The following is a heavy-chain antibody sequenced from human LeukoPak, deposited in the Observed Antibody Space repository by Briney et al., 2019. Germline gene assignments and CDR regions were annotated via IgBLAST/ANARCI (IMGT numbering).Heavy chain of an antibody. V-gene: IGHV3-30-3*01. Sequence: GGSLRLSCAASGFTFSSYAMHWVRQAPGKGLEWVAVISYDGSNKYYADSVKGRFTISRDNSKNTLYLQMNSLRAGDTAVYYCARGMYSSSWYLPYYYYGMDVWGQGTTVTVSS. CDR3: ARGMYSSSWYLPYYYYGMDV. J-gene: IGHJ6*02. CDR1: GFTFSSYA. D-gene: IGHD6-13*01. CDR2: ISYDGSNK.